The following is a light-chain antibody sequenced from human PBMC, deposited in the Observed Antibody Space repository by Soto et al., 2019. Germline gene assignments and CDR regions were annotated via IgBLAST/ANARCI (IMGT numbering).Light chain of an antibody. CDR2: GAS. Sequence: EIVLTQSPGTLFLSPGERATLSCRASQSVSSSYLAWYQQKPGQAPRLLIYGASSRATGIPDRFSGSGSGTDFSLTISRLEPEDFAVYYCQQHGTSPYTFGQGTKLEIK. CDR3: QQHGTSPYT. V-gene: IGKV3-20*01. J-gene: IGKJ2*01. CDR1: QSVSSSY.